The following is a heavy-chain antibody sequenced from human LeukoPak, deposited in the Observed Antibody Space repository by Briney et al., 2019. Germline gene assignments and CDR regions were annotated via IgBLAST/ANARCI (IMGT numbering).Heavy chain of an antibody. CDR1: GFTFSSYE. D-gene: IGHD2-15*01. V-gene: IGHV3-48*03. J-gene: IGHJ4*02. CDR3: VRDGHQGILTWC. CDR2: ISSSGSTI. Sequence: GGSLRLSCAASGFTFSSYEMNWVRQAPGKGLEWVSYISSSGSTIYYADSVKGRFTISRDNAKNSLYLQMNSLRGEDTAVYYCVRDGHQGILTWCWGQGTLVTVSS.